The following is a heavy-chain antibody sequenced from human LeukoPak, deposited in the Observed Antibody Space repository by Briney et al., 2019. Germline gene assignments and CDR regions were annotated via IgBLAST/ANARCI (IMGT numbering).Heavy chain of an antibody. D-gene: IGHD2-21*01. CDR1: GGSISSSSHY. V-gene: IGHV4-39*01. Sequence: SETLSLTCTVSGGSISSSSHYWAWIRQPPGKGLEWIGSIYYSGSSYYNPSLNSRATISVDTSKSQFSLKLNFVTAADTAVYYCARQGESLTWLDAWGQGTLVTVSS. J-gene: IGHJ5*02. CDR2: IYYSGSS. CDR3: ARQGESLTWLDA.